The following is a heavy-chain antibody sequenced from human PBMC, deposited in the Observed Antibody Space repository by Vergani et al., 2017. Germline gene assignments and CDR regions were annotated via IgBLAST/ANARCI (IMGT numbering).Heavy chain of an antibody. J-gene: IGHJ1*01. CDR3: AKVGEGYWSSTSCYTEAYFQH. V-gene: IGHV3-30*18. Sequence: QVQLVESGGGVVQPGRSLRLSCAASGFTFSSYGMHWVRQAPGKGLEWVAVISYDGSNKYYADSVKGRFTISRDNSKNTLYLQMNSLRAEDTAVYYCAKVGEGYWSSTSCYTEAYFQHWGQGTLVTVSS. CDR1: GFTFSSYG. D-gene: IGHD2-2*02. CDR2: ISYDGSNK.